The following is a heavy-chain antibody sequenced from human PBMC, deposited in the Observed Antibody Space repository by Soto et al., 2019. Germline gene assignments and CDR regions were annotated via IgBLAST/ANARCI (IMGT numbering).Heavy chain of an antibody. D-gene: IGHD6-6*01. V-gene: IGHV3-30-3*01. CDR2: ISYDGSNK. Sequence: GRSLRLSCAASGFTFSSYAMHWVRQAPGKGLEWVAVISYDGSNKYYADSVKGRFTISRDNSKNTPYLQMNSLRAEDTAVYYCARVYSSSEVYDYYYGMDVWGQGTTVTVSS. CDR3: ARVYSSSEVYDYYYGMDV. J-gene: IGHJ6*02. CDR1: GFTFSSYA.